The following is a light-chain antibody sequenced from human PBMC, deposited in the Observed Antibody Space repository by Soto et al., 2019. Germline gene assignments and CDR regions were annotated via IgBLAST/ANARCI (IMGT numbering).Light chain of an antibody. J-gene: IGKJ1*01. V-gene: IGKV1-39*01. CDR3: QQSHSIPLT. Sequence: DIQMTQSPSSLSASVGDRVTITCRASRSVSNYLSWYQQKPGKAPKLLIYVVSSSHSRVPSRISGRGSGPYFPHTIRSLQPEDFATYYCQQSHSIPLTFGPGTKVEIK. CDR2: VVS. CDR1: RSVSNY.